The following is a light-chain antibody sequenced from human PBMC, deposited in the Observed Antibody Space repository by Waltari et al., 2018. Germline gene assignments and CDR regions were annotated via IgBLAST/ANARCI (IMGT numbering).Light chain of an antibody. CDR1: QNINYY. Sequence: DIQMTVSCGSLSASGVVMFTITCRASQNINYYLNWYQQKPGKAPKLLIFGASSLQSAVPSRFSGSGSGTDFTLTISSLQPEDSATYYCQQSYSLPRTFGGGTKVEIK. V-gene: IGKV1-39*01. CDR2: GAS. CDR3: QQSYSLPRT. J-gene: IGKJ4*01.